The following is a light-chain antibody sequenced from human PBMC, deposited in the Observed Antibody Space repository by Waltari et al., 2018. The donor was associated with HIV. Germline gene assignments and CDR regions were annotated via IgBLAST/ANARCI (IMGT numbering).Light chain of an antibody. J-gene: IGLJ2*01. CDR1: RSNIGSKT. Sequence: QSVLTQPPSASGPPGQRVTISCSGSRSNIGSKTVNWYQQLPGTAPQLLIYSNVQRPSGVPDRFSGSKSGTSASLAISGLQSEDEAGYYCAAWDVSLNGLVFGGGTKVTVL. CDR3: AAWDVSLNGLV. V-gene: IGLV1-44*01. CDR2: SNV.